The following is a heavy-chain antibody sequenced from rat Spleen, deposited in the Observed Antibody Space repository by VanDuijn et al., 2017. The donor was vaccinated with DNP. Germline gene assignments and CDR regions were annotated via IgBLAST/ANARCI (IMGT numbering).Heavy chain of an antibody. V-gene: IGHV5-19*01. D-gene: IGHD4-6*01. CDR3: ATGLGDY. Sequence: EVLLVESDGGLVQPGRSLKLSCVASGFIFSNYGMHWIRQAPTKGLEWVASISPSGGSTYYRDSVKGRFTISRDNAKSTLYLQMDSLRSEDTATYYCATGLGDYWGQGVMVTVSS. CDR2: ISPSGGST. CDR1: GFIFSNYG. J-gene: IGHJ2*01.